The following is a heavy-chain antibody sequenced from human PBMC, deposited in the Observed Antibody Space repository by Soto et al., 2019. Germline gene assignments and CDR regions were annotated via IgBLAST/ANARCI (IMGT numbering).Heavy chain of an antibody. CDR1: GYTFTGYY. CDR3: ARDKYSSVPSAFDI. J-gene: IGHJ3*02. Sequence: ASEKVSCKASGYTFTGYYMHWVRQAPGQGLEWMGWINPNSGGTNYAQKFQGWVTMTRDTSISTAYMELSRLRSDDTAVYYCARDKYSSVPSAFDIWGQGTMVTVSS. V-gene: IGHV1-2*04. CDR2: INPNSGGT. D-gene: IGHD6-19*01.